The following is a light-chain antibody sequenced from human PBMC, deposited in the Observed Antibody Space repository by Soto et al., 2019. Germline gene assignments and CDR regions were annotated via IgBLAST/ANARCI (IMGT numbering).Light chain of an antibody. Sequence: DIQMTQSPSSLSASVGDRVTITFRASQSISSYLNWYQQKRGKAPKLLIYAASSLQSGVPSRFSGSGSGTEFTLTVSSLQSEDFAVYYCQQYIKWPITFGQGTRLEIK. CDR2: AAS. CDR1: QSISSY. CDR3: QQYIKWPIT. J-gene: IGKJ5*01. V-gene: IGKV1-39*01.